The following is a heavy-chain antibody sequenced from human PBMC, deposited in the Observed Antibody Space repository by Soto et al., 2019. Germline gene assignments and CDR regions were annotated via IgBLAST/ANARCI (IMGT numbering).Heavy chain of an antibody. V-gene: IGHV3-30*18. Sequence: QVQLVESGGGVVQPGRSLRLSCAASGFTFSSYGMHWVRQAPGKGLEWVAVISYDGSNKYYADSVKGRFTISRDNSKNTLYLQMNSLGAEDTAVYYWAKGGSYSYGSGSYTNWFAPWGQGTLVTVSS. D-gene: IGHD3-10*01. CDR1: GFTFSSYG. CDR2: ISYDGSNK. J-gene: IGHJ5*02. CDR3: AKGGSYSYGSGSYTNWFAP.